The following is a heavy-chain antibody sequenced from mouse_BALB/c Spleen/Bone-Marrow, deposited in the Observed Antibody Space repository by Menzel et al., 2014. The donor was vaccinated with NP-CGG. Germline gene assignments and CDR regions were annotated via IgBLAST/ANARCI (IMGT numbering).Heavy chain of an antibody. Sequence: QVQLKQSGAELAKPGASLKMSCKASGYAFTSYWMHWVKQRPGQGLEWIGYINPSTDYTEYNQKFKDKATLTADKSSSTAFMQLSSLTSEDSAVYYCARRAYGGSYGFAYWGQGTLVTVSA. V-gene: IGHV1-7*01. J-gene: IGHJ3*01. D-gene: IGHD1-1*01. CDR1: GYAFTSYW. CDR2: INPSTDYT. CDR3: ARRAYGGSYGFAY.